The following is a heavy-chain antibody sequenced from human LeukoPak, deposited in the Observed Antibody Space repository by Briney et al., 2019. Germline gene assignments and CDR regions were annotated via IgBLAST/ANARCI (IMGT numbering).Heavy chain of an antibody. V-gene: IGHV3-30-3*01. Sequence: GGSLRLSCAASGFTFSSYAMHWVRQAPGKGLEWVAVISYDGSNKYYADSVKGRFTISRDNSKNTLYLQMNSLRAEDTAVYYCAREGRYFDWLLLDYWGQGTLVTASS. D-gene: IGHD3-9*01. CDR1: GFTFSSYA. CDR3: AREGRYFDWLLLDY. J-gene: IGHJ4*02. CDR2: ISYDGSNK.